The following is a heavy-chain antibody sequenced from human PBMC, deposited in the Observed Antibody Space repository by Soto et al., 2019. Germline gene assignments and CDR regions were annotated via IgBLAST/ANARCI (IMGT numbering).Heavy chain of an antibody. V-gene: IGHV3-33*01. Sequence: SLRLSCAASGFTFSSYGMHWVRQAPGKGLEWVAVIWYDGSNKYYADSVKGRFTISRDNSKNTLYLQMNSLRAEDTAVYYCARGGPYYYDSGGLYFDYWSQ. J-gene: IGHJ4*02. D-gene: IGHD3-22*01. CDR3: ARGGPYYYDSGGLYFDY. CDR1: GFTFSSYG. CDR2: IWYDGSNK.